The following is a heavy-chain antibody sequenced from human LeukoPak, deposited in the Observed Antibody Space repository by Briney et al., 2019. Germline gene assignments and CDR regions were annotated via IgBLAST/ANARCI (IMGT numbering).Heavy chain of an antibody. J-gene: IGHJ4*02. Sequence: PGGSLRLSCAASGFTFDDYAMHWVRQAPGKGLEWVSGISWHSGSIGYADSVKGRFTISRDNAKNSLYLQMNSLRAEDTALYYCAKDISGGAAVPHYWGQGTLVTVSS. CDR2: ISWHSGSI. D-gene: IGHD6-13*01. V-gene: IGHV3-9*01. CDR3: AKDISGGAAVPHY. CDR1: GFTFDDYA.